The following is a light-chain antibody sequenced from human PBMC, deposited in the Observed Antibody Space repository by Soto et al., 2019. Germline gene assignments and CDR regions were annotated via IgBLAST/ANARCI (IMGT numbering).Light chain of an antibody. V-gene: IGKV1-9*01. CDR2: AAS. CDR3: QQLET. J-gene: IGKJ3*01. CDR1: QGISSY. Sequence: DIQLTQSPSFLSASVGDRVTITCRASQGISSYLAWYQQKPGKAPKLLIYAASTLQSGVPSRFSGSGSETEFTLTISSLQPEDFATYYCQQLETFGPGTKVDIK.